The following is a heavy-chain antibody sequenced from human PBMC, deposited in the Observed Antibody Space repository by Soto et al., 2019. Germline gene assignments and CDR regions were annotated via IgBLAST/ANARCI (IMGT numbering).Heavy chain of an antibody. CDR2: ISHSGIT. V-gene: IGHV4-4*02. CDR1: GDSISRSHW. D-gene: IGHD3-22*01. J-gene: IGHJ4*02. Sequence: QVQLQESGPGLVRPSGALSVTCAVSGDSISRSHWWSWVRQSPGKGLEWIGEISHSGITNYNPSLKSRVTISGDKSKNQRSLKLTSVTAADPAVYYCARVRYDRSGFDHWGQGTLVSVSS. CDR3: ARVRYDRSGFDH.